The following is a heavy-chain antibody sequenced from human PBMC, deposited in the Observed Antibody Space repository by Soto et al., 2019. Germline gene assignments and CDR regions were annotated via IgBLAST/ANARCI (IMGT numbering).Heavy chain of an antibody. CDR3: ARGGGEGYDSSGYYPGALFY. CDR2: IYYSGST. V-gene: IGHV4-59*01. J-gene: IGHJ4*02. Sequence: SETLSLTCTVSGGSISSYYWSWIRQPPGKGLEWIGYIYYSGSTNYNPSLKSRVTISVDTSKNQFSLKLSSVTAADTAVYYCARGGGEGYDSSGYYPGALFYWGQGTLVTVSS. D-gene: IGHD3-22*01. CDR1: GGSISSYY.